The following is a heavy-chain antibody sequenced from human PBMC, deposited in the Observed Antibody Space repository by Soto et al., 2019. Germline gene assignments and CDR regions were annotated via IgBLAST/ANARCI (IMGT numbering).Heavy chain of an antibody. CDR3: ARESGSYFLGLDY. D-gene: IGHD1-26*01. Sequence: EVQLVESGGGLVKPGGSLRLSCAASGFTFSSYRMNWVRQAPGKGLEWVSSISSSSSYIYYADSVKGRFTISRDKAKKSLYLQMNSLKAEDTAVYYCARESGSYFLGLDYWGQGTLVTVSS. V-gene: IGHV3-21*01. J-gene: IGHJ4*02. CDR1: GFTFSSYR. CDR2: ISSSSSYI.